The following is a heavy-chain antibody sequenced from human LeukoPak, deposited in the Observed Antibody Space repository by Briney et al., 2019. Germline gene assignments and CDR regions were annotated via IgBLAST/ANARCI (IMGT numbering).Heavy chain of an antibody. Sequence: GGSLRLSCAASGFTFSSYSMNWVRQAPGKGLEWVASTSSSSRYISYADSVKGRFTISRDNAKKSLYLQMNSLRAEDTAVYHCARDFGESGDYWGQGTLVTVSS. D-gene: IGHD2-21*01. J-gene: IGHJ4*02. V-gene: IGHV3-21*01. CDR1: GFTFSSYS. CDR3: ARDFGESGDY. CDR2: TSSSSRYI.